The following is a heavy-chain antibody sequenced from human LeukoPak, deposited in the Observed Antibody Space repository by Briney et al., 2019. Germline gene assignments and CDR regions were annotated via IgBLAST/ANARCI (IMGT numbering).Heavy chain of an antibody. V-gene: IGHV4-39*07. CDR3: ARDLPGRPFDY. Sequence: SETLSLTCTVSGGSISSSSYYWGWIRQPPGKGLEWIGSIYYSGSTYYNPSLKSRVTISVDTSKNQFSLKLSSVTAADTAVYYCARDLPGRPFDYWGQGTLVTVSS. J-gene: IGHJ4*02. CDR1: GGSISSSSYY. CDR2: IYYSGST. D-gene: IGHD1-1*01.